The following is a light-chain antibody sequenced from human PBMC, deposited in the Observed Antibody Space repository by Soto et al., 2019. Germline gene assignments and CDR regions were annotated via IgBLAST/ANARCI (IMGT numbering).Light chain of an antibody. CDR2: DAS. J-gene: IGKJ1*01. CDR1: QSISTY. V-gene: IGKV1-5*01. Sequence: DIQLTQSPSTLSASIGDRVTITCRASQSISTYLGWCQQKPGKAPKNLIYDASSLESGVPSRFSGSGSGTEFTLTISSLQPDDFATYYCQQYNSYSVTFGQGTKVEIK. CDR3: QQYNSYSVT.